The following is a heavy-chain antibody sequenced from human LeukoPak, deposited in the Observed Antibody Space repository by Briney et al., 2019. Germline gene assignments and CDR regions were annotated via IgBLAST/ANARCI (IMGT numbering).Heavy chain of an antibody. Sequence: SVKVSCKASGGTFSSYAINWVRQAPGQGLEWMGRIIPILGIANYAQKFQGRVTITADKSTSTAYMEPSSLRSEDTAVYYCARDRGVGFDYWGQGTLVTVSS. J-gene: IGHJ4*02. CDR1: GGTFSSYA. V-gene: IGHV1-69*04. CDR3: ARDRGVGFDY. CDR2: IIPILGIA. D-gene: IGHD3-10*01.